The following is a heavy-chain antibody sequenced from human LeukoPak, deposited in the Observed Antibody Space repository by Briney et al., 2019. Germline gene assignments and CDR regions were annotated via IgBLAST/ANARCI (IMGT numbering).Heavy chain of an antibody. CDR1: GGSISSSSYY. V-gene: IGHV4-39*07. CDR3: AGRYYYDSSGVDY. CDR2: IYYSGTT. D-gene: IGHD3-22*01. Sequence: PSETLSLTCTVSGGSISSSSYYWGWIRQPPGKGLEWIGSIYYSGTTYYNPSLKSRVTISVDTSKKQFSLKLSSVTAADTAVYYCAGRYYYDSSGVDYWGQGTLVTVSS. J-gene: IGHJ4*02.